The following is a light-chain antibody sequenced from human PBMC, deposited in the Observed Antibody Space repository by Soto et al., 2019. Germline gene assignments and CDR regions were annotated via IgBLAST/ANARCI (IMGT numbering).Light chain of an antibody. CDR1: QSVSSTY. CDR2: GAS. V-gene: IGKV3-20*01. J-gene: IGKJ2*01. CDR3: QQYGRSPPFT. Sequence: EIVLTQSPGTLSLSPGERATLSCRASQSVSSTYIAWYQQNPGQAPRLLIYGASSRATGIPDRFSGSGSGTDFPLTISRLEPEDFAVYFCQQYGRSPPFTFGQGTKVEIK.